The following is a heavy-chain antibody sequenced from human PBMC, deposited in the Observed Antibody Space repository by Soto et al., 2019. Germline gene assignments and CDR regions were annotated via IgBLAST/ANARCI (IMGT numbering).Heavy chain of an antibody. CDR2: IYWDDDK. CDR3: ALRRGYCSGGSCYSIWFDP. CDR1: GFSLSTSGVG. Sequence: QITLKESGPTLVKPTQTLTLTCTFSGFSLSTSGVGVGWIRQPPGKALEWLALIYWDDDKRYSPSLKSRLTITKDTSKNQVVLTMTNMDPVDKAIYYCALRRGYCSGGSCYSIWFDPWGQGTLVTVSS. V-gene: IGHV2-5*02. J-gene: IGHJ5*02. D-gene: IGHD2-15*01.